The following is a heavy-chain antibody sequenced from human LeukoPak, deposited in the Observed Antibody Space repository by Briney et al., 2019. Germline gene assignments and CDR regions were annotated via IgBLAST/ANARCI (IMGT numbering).Heavy chain of an antibody. Sequence: GGSLRLSCAASGFTFSSYGMHWVRQAPGNGLEWVAVIWYDGSNKYYADSVKGRFTISRDNSKNTLYLQMNSLRAEDTAVYYCARDRLWFGEPHDAFDIWGQGTMVTVSS. CDR3: ARDRLWFGEPHDAFDI. J-gene: IGHJ3*02. D-gene: IGHD3-10*01. CDR2: IWYDGSNK. V-gene: IGHV3-33*01. CDR1: GFTFSSYG.